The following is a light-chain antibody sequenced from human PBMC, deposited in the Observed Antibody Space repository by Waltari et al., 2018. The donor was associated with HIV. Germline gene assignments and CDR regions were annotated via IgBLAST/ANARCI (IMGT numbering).Light chain of an antibody. J-gene: IGLJ3*02. CDR2: EVS. Sequence: QSALTQPASVSGSPGQSITISCTGTTSDIGEYNYVPWFQPPPAEAPKLIIFEVSNRPSGVSTRFSGSKSGNTASLTVSGLQPEDEADYYCSSYTNKYTWVFGGGTKLTVL. CDR1: TSDIGEYNY. V-gene: IGLV2-14*01. CDR3: SSYTNKYTWV.